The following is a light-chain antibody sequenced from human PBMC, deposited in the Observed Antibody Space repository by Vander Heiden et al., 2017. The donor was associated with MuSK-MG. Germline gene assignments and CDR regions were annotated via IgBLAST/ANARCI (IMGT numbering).Light chain of an antibody. V-gene: IGKV2-28*01. Sequence: DIVMTQAPPSLPGTPAVSAPICGRSSHSLLHSNGNNYLDWYLQKPGQAPRLLIYGGSSRASGVPDRFSGSGSGTDFTLKISRVEAEDVGVYYCKQDRRTPRTFGQRTKLEIK. CDR3: KQDRRTPRT. CDR2: GGS. CDR1: HSLLHSNGNNY. J-gene: IGKJ2*01.